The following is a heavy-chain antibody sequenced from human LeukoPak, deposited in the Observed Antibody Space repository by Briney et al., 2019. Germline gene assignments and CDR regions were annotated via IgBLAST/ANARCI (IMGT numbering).Heavy chain of an antibody. V-gene: IGHV4-38-2*01. J-gene: IGHJ4*02. CDR1: GYSISSGYY. CDR2: IYHSGST. D-gene: IGHD3/OR15-3a*01. CDR3: ARQNRYDIYFFDY. Sequence: SETLSLTCAVSGYSISSGYYWGWIRQPPGKGLEWIGSIYHSGSTYYNPSLKSRVTISVDTSKNQFSLNLSSVTAADPDVYYCARQNRYDIYFFDYWGQGTLVSVSS.